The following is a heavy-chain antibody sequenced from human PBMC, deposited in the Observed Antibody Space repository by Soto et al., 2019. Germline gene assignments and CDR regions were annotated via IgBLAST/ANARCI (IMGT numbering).Heavy chain of an antibody. Sequence: SVKVSCKASGDTFSTYAITWMRQAPGQGLEWMGGIIPRSATSNYAQKFQGRVTITADESTNTAYMELSSLRSEDTAVYYCAREGTLGYCSGGSCYVYYYGMDVWGQGTTVTVSS. CDR3: AREGTLGYCSGGSCYVYYYGMDV. J-gene: IGHJ6*02. V-gene: IGHV1-69*13. D-gene: IGHD2-15*01. CDR1: GDTFSTYA. CDR2: IIPRSATS.